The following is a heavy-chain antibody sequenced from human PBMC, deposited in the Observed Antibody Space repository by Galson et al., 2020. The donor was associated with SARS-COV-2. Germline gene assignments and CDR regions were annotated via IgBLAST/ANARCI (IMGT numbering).Heavy chain of an antibody. CDR2: ISGSGGST. J-gene: IGHJ6*02. CDR1: GFTFSSYA. D-gene: IGHD7-27*01. V-gene: IGHV3-23*01. Sequence: ESLKISCAASGFTFSSYAMSWVRQAPGKGLEWVSAISGSGGSTYYADSVKGRFTISRDNSKNTLYLQMNSLRAEDTAVYYCASSRATGEFDGWGQGTTVTVSS. CDR3: ASSRATGEFDG.